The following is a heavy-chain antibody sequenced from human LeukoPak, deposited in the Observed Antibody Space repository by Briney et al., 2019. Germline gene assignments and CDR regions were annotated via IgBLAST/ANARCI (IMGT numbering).Heavy chain of an antibody. CDR2: IFYTGST. V-gene: IGHV4-31*03. Sequence: PSETLSLTSTVSGGSISSGGDYWTWIRQHPGEGLEWIGHIFYTGSTYYNPSLKSRITISIDTSKNQFSLKLNSVTAADTAVYYCARDDTSLYGLDVWGQGTTVTVSS. CDR1: GGSISSGGDY. J-gene: IGHJ6*02. CDR3: ARDDTSLYGLDV.